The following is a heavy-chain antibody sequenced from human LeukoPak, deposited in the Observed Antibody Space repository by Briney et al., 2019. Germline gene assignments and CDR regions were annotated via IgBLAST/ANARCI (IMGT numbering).Heavy chain of an antibody. Sequence: GGSLRLSCSASVFTFSNFPMHWVRQAPGEGLEYVSAISTDGGSTYYADSVKGRFTISRDNSKNTLYLQMSSLRAEDTAVYYCVKAIFFGSGSYYGYWGQGTLVTVSS. CDR1: VFTFSNFP. CDR2: ISTDGGST. D-gene: IGHD3-22*01. J-gene: IGHJ4*02. CDR3: VKAIFFGSGSYYGY. V-gene: IGHV3-64D*09.